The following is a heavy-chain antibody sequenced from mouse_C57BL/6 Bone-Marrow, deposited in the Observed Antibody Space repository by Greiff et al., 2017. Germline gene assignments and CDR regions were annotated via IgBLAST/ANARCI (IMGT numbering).Heavy chain of an antibody. CDR3: TRAYYSFMDY. V-gene: IGHV1-15*01. CDR2: IDPETGGT. CDR1: GYTFTDYE. J-gene: IGHJ4*01. Sequence: QVQLKESGAELVRPGASVTLSCKASGYTFTDYEMHWVKQTPVHGLAWIGAIDPETGGTAYNQKFKGKAILTADKSSSTAYMELRSLTSEDSAVYYCTRAYYSFMDYWGQGTSVTVSS. D-gene: IGHD2-10*01.